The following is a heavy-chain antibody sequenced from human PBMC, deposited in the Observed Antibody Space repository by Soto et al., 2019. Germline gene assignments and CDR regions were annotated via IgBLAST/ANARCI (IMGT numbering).Heavy chain of an antibody. Sequence: QVQLQESGPGLVKPSQTLSLTCTVSGGSISSGGYYWSWIRQHPGKGLEWIGYIYYSGSTYYNPSLKSRVTLSVDTSKNQFSLKLSSVTAADTAVYYCAREYHYYDSSEGMDVWGQGTTVTVSS. J-gene: IGHJ6*02. CDR2: IYYSGST. D-gene: IGHD3-22*01. V-gene: IGHV4-31*03. CDR1: GGSISSGGYY. CDR3: AREYHYYDSSEGMDV.